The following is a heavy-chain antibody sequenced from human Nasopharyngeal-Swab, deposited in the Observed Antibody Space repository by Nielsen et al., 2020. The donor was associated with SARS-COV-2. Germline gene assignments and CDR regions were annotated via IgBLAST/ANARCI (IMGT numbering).Heavy chain of an antibody. CDR1: GYTFTSYG. V-gene: IGHV1-18*01. Sequence: ASVQVSCKTSGYTFTSYGISWLRQPPGQGLEWLGSISVHNGYTNYPQKLQGRVTMTTDTSTTTASMELRSLRSADTAVYYCARDSIAFGGPEGDYWGQGTLVTVSS. D-gene: IGHD3-16*01. J-gene: IGHJ4*02. CDR2: ISVHNGYT. CDR3: ARDSIAFGGPEGDY.